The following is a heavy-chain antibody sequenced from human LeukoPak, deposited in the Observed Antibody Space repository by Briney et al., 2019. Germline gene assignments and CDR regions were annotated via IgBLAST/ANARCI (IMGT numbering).Heavy chain of an antibody. J-gene: IGHJ4*02. CDR2: INHSGST. CDR3: ARRRRYSSSWYSSRTNSYYFDY. V-gene: IGHV4-34*01. CDR1: GGSFSGYY. D-gene: IGHD6-13*01. Sequence: KASETLSLTCAVYGGSFSGYYWSWIRQPPGKGLEWIGEINHSGSTNYNPSLKSRVTISVDTSKNQFSLKLSSVTAADTAVYYCARRRRYSSSWYSSRTNSYYFDYWGQGTLVTVSS.